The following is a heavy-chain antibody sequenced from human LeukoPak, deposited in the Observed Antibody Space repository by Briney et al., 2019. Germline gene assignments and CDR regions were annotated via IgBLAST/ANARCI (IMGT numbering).Heavy chain of an antibody. Sequence: SETLSLTCTVSGGSISSYYWSWIWQPPGKGLEWIGYIYYSGSTNYNPSLKSRVTISVDTSKNQFSLKLSSVTAADTAVYYCARDRSSGWYYFDYWGQGTLVTVSS. CDR2: IYYSGST. CDR1: GGSISSYY. CDR3: ARDRSSGWYYFDY. V-gene: IGHV4-59*01. D-gene: IGHD6-19*01. J-gene: IGHJ4*02.